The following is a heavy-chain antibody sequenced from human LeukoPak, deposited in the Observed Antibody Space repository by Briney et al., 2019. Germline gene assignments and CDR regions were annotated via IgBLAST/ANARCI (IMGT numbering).Heavy chain of an antibody. Sequence: SETLSLTCTVSGGSISSSSYYWGWIRQPPGKGLEWIGSIYYSGSTYYNPSLKSRVTISVDTSKNQFSLKLSSVTAADTAVYYCARESFSPVEMATPVTRYFDLWGRGTLVTVSS. D-gene: IGHD5-24*01. J-gene: IGHJ2*01. V-gene: IGHV4-39*07. CDR1: GGSISSSSYY. CDR3: ARESFSPVEMATPVTRYFDL. CDR2: IYYSGST.